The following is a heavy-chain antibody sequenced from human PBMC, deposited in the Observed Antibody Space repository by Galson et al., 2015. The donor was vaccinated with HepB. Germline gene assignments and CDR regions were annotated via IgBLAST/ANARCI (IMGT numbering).Heavy chain of an antibody. J-gene: IGHJ4*02. CDR3: AKYSTSIYNTLDY. D-gene: IGHD3-10*01. Sequence: SLRLSCAASGFTFSSYGMHWVRQAPGKGLEWVAFIRYDGSNKYYADSVKGRFTISRDNSKNTLYLQMNSLRAEDTAVYYCAKYSTSIYNTLDYWGQGTLVTVSS. CDR1: GFTFSSYG. V-gene: IGHV3-30*02. CDR2: IRYDGSNK.